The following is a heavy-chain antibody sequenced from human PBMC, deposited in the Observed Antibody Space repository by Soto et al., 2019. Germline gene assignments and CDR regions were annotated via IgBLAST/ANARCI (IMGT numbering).Heavy chain of an antibody. V-gene: IGHV3-74*01. D-gene: IGHD3-16*01. J-gene: IGHJ4*02. Sequence: EVQLVESGGGLVQPGGSLRLSCAVSGFTFSSFWMHWVRQAPGEGLVWVSRINTDGSSTSYADSVKGRFTISRDNAKKTLYLKMNSRRAGDRAMYYWTRGGEDTFGFPYGGQGPLVPVSS. CDR3: TRGGEDTFGFPY. CDR1: GFTFSSFW. CDR2: INTDGSST.